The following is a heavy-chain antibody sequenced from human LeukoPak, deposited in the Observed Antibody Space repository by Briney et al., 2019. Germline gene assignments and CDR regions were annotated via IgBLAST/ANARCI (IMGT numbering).Heavy chain of an antibody. V-gene: IGHV4-34*01. CDR2: INHSGST. D-gene: IGHD3-22*01. Sequence: SETLSLTCAVYGGSFSGYYWSWIRQPPGKGLEWIGEINHSGSTNYNPSLKSRVTISVDTSKNQFSPKLSSVTAADTAVYYCARGTNYYDSSPDYWGQGTLVTVSS. J-gene: IGHJ4*02. CDR1: GGSFSGYY. CDR3: ARGTNYYDSSPDY.